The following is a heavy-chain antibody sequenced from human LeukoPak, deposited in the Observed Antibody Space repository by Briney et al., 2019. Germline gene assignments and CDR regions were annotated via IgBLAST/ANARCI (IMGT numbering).Heavy chain of an antibody. D-gene: IGHD1-26*01. CDR1: GFTYSSYG. CDR3: AKDQGSYYWGDAFNI. J-gene: IGHJ3*02. Sequence: PGRSLRLSCAASGFTYSSYGMHWVRQDPGKGLEWVAVISYDGSNKYCADSVKGRFTISRDNSKNTLYLQMNSLRAEDTAVYYCAKDQGSYYWGDAFNIWGQGTMVTVSS. CDR2: ISYDGSNK. V-gene: IGHV3-30*18.